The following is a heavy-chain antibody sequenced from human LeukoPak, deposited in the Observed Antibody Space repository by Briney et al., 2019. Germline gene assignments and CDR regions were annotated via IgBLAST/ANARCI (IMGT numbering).Heavy chain of an antibody. CDR3: ARVDPDSSSTLEVFDY. V-gene: IGHV3-23*01. D-gene: IGHD6-6*01. CDR1: GFTFSNYA. J-gene: IGHJ4*02. CDR2: ISGSGSPT. Sequence: PGGSLRLSCSASGFTFSNYAITWVRQAPGKGLEWVSLISGSGSPTYYADSVKGRFTISRDNSKNTLYLQMNSLRVDDTAVYYCARVDPDSSSTLEVFDYWGQGTLVTVSS.